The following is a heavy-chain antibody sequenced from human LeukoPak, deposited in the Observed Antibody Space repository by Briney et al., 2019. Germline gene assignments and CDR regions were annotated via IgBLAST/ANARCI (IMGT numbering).Heavy chain of an antibody. J-gene: IGHJ4*02. CDR3: ARDRDWAFDY. V-gene: IGHV3-30*02. Sequence: GGSLRLSCAASGFTFSSYSMNWVRQAPGKGLEWVTFVRSDGSDKYYADSVKGRFTFSRDNSKNTVYLQMNSLRPEDTAVYYCARDRDWAFDYWGQGSLVTVSS. D-gene: IGHD2-21*02. CDR2: VRSDGSDK. CDR1: GFTFSSYS.